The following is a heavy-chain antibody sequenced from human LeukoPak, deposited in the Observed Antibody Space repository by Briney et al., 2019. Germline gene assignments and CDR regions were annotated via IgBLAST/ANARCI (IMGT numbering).Heavy chain of an antibody. CDR3: AREVDYYDTSDYFPLGY. J-gene: IGHJ4*02. CDR1: GYTFTDYY. V-gene: IGHV1-2*02. CDR2: INPNNGGT. D-gene: IGHD3-22*01. Sequence: ASVKASCKASGYTFTDYYIHWVRQAPGQGLEWMGWINPNNGGTNYAQKFQGRVTMTRDTSISTAYMELSRLRSDDTAVYYCAREVDYYDTSDYFPLGYWGQGTLVTVSS.